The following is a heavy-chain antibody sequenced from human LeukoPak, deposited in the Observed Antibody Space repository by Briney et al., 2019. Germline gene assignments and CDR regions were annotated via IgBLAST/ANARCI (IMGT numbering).Heavy chain of an antibody. CDR2: ISTSSSYI. V-gene: IGHV3-21*01. CDR3: ASALDYYDSSPNPYGMDV. Sequence: GGSLRLSCAASGFTFSSYSMNWVRQAPGKGLEWVSSISTSSSYIYYADSVKGRFTISRDNAKNSLYLQMNSLRAEDTAVYYCASALDYYDSSPNPYGMDVWGQGTTVTVPS. D-gene: IGHD3-22*01. CDR1: GFTFSSYS. J-gene: IGHJ6*02.